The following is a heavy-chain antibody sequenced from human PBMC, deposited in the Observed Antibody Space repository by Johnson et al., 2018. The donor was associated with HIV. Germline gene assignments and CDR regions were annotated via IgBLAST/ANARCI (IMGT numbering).Heavy chain of an antibody. CDR1: GFTVTTKY. Sequence: VQLVESGGGVVQPGRSLRLSCAASGFTVTTKYMSWVRQAPGKGLEWVSLIYSGGSTYYADSVKGRFTISRDHSENTLYLQMNSLRAEDTAVYYCARDTTSGLDGSSWDGAFDIWGQGTMVTFSS. D-gene: IGHD6-13*01. V-gene: IGHV3-66*01. CDR3: ARDTTSGLDGSSWDGAFDI. CDR2: IYSGGST. J-gene: IGHJ3*02.